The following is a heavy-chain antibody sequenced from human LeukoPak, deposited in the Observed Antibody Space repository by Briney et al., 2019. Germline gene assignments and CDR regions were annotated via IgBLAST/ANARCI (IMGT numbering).Heavy chain of an antibody. J-gene: IGHJ4*02. CDR3: ATAFSGSADY. CDR1: GGSISSSSCY. D-gene: IGHD1-26*01. CDR2: TYYSGST. Sequence: SETLSLTCTVSGGSISSSSCYWGWIRQPPGKGLEWIGSTYYSGSTYYNPSLKSRVTISVDTSKNQFSLKLSSVTAADTAVYYCATAFSGSADYWGQGTLVTVSS. V-gene: IGHV4-39*01.